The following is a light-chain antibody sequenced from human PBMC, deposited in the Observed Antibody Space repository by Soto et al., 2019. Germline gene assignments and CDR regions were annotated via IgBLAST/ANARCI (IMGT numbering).Light chain of an antibody. V-gene: IGLV2-11*01. Sequence: QSVLTQPRSVSGSPGQSLTISCTGXSSDVGGYNYVSWYQQHPGKAPKLMIYDVTKWPSGVPDRFSGSKSGNTASLTISGLQAVDEADYYSSEHSTISPYVFVTGSKVP. CDR2: DVT. J-gene: IGLJ1*01. CDR1: SSDVGGYNY. CDR3: SEHSTISPYV.